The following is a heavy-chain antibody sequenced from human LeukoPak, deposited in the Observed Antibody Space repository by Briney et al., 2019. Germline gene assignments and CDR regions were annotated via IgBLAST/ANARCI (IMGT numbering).Heavy chain of an antibody. CDR1: GYTFTSYG. CDR2: ISAYNGNT. V-gene: IGHV1-18*01. D-gene: IGHD3-9*01. CDR3: ARDHVLRYFDWLSTHDAFDI. J-gene: IGHJ3*02. Sequence: ASVKVSCRASGYTFTSYGISWVRQAPGQGLEWMGWISAYNGNTNYAQKLQGRVTMTTDTSTSTAYMELRSLRSDDTAVYYCARDHVLRYFDWLSTHDAFDIWGQGTMVTVSS.